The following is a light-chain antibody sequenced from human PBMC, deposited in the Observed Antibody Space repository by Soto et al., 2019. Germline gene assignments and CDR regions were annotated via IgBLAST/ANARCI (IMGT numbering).Light chain of an antibody. CDR1: QSVSGT. CDR3: QQYNNWPPWT. V-gene: IGKV3D-15*01. CDR2: GAS. J-gene: IGKJ1*01. Sequence: EILMTQSPATLSVSPGERVTLSCRASQSVSGTLAWYQQKPGQAPRLLIYGASTRATGIPARFSSSGSGTEFTLTISSLQSEDSAVYYCQQYNNWPPWTFGQGTKVEIK.